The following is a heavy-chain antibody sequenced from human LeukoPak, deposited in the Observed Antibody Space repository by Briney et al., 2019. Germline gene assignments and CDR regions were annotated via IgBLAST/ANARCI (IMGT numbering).Heavy chain of an antibody. D-gene: IGHD6-13*01. Sequence: GASVKVSCKASGYTFTGYYMHWVRQAPGQGLEWMGWINPNSGGTNYAQKFQGRVTTTRDTSISTAYMELSRLRSDDTAVYYCARDGGIAAAGTDVNWFDPWGQGTLVTVSS. V-gene: IGHV1-2*02. CDR3: ARDGGIAAAGTDVNWFDP. CDR1: GYTFTGYY. CDR2: INPNSGGT. J-gene: IGHJ5*02.